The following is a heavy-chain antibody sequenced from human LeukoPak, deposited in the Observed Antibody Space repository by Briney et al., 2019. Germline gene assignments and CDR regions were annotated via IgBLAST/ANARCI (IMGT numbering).Heavy chain of an antibody. CDR3: ARGGSSWYGQFDY. Sequence: PGGSLRLSCAASGFTFSSYGMHWVRQAPGKGLEWVAVIWYDGSNKYYADSVKGRFTISRDNSKNTLYLQMGSLRAEDMAVYYCARGGSSWYGQFDYWGQGTLVTVSS. CDR1: GFTFSSYG. V-gene: IGHV3-33*01. J-gene: IGHJ4*02. D-gene: IGHD6-13*01. CDR2: IWYDGSNK.